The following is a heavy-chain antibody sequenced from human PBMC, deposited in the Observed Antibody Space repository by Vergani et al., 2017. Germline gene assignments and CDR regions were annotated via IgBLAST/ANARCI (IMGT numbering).Heavy chain of an antibody. CDR2: IYYSGST. Sequence: QVQLQESGPGLVKPSETLSLTCTVSGGSISSYYWSWIRQPPGKGLEWIGYIYYSGSTNYNPSLKSRVTISVDTSKNQFSLKRSSVTAADTAVYYCARDAGRDWYSNYYYYMDVWGKGTTVTVSS. D-gene: IGHD3/OR15-3a*01. CDR3: ARDAGRDWYSNYYYYMDV. CDR1: GGSISSYY. V-gene: IGHV4-59*01. J-gene: IGHJ6*03.